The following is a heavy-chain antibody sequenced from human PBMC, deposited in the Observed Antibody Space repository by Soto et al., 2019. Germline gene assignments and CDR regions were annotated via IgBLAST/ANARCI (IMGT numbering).Heavy chain of an antibody. Sequence: QVQLVQSGAEVKKPGASVKVSCKTSGYTFTSYGVTWVRQAPGQGLEWMGWISAYYGNTNHAQKFQGRSTMTTDTSTSTAYMEVRRVRSDDTAVYYCAIGYDFWSVYYSGYFDYWGQGTLVTVSS. CDR3: AIGYDFWSVYYSGYFDY. J-gene: IGHJ4*02. D-gene: IGHD3-3*01. V-gene: IGHV1-18*01. CDR2: ISAYYGNT. CDR1: GYTFTSYG.